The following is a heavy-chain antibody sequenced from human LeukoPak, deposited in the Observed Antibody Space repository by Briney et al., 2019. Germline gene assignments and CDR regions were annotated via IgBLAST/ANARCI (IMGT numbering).Heavy chain of an antibody. CDR1: GFTFSDYY. CDR3: ARESSSSPYFDY. V-gene: IGHV3-11*01. CDR2: ISSSGSTI. D-gene: IGHD6-13*01. J-gene: IGHJ4*02. Sequence: GGSLRLSCAASGFTFSDYYMSWIRQAPGKGLEWVSYISSSGSTIYYADSVKGRFTISRDNAKNSLYPQMNSLRAEDTAVYYCARESSSSPYFDYWGQGTLVTVSS.